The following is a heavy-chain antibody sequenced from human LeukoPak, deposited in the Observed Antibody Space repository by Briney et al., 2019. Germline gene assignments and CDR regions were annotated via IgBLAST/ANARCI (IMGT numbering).Heavy chain of an antibody. D-gene: IGHD3-9*01. V-gene: IGHV3-7*01. CDR2: IKQDGSEK. J-gene: IGHJ4*02. CDR1: GFTVSSYW. Sequence: GGSLRLSCAASGFTVSSYWMSWVRQAPGKGLEWVANIKQDGSEKYYVDSVKGRFTISRDNAKNSLYLQMNSLRAEDTAVYYCARDGTLYDILTGYYPVGYFDYWGQGTLVTVSS. CDR3: ARDGTLYDILTGYYPVGYFDY.